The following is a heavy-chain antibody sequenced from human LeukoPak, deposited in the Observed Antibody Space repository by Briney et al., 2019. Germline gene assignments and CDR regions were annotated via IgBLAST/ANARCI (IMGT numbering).Heavy chain of an antibody. V-gene: IGHV4-59*01. CDR1: GGSISSYY. D-gene: IGHD3-22*01. CDR3: AGGYYDSSGYYQIYYYYYMDV. J-gene: IGHJ6*03. CDR2: IYYSGST. Sequence: SETLSLTCTVSGGSISSYYWSWIRQPPGKGLEWIGYIYYSGSTNYNPSLKSRVTISVDTSKNQFSLKLSSVTAADTAVYYCAGGYYDSSGYYQIYYYYYMDVWGKGTTVTISS.